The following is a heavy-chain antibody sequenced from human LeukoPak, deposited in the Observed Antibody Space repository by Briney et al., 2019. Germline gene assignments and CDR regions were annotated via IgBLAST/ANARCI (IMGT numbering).Heavy chain of an antibody. CDR2: ITGSSRII. D-gene: IGHD3-10*01. V-gene: IGHV3-48*01. Sequence: GGSLRLSCAASGFTFNSYAMNWVRHAPGVGLQWTSYITGSSRIIYYSDSVKGRFTISRDNSKNTLSLQMNSLRAEDTDVYYCARQIPGSGQGFDPWGQGTLVAVSS. CDR1: GFTFNSYA. CDR3: ARQIPGSGQGFDP. J-gene: IGHJ5*02.